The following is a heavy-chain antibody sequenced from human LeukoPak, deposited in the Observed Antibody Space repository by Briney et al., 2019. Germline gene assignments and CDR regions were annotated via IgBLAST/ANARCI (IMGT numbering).Heavy chain of an antibody. D-gene: IGHD2-8*02. CDR2: ISGSSSHT. Sequence: GGSLRLSCAASGFTFSGYYMTWIRQAPGKGLEWVSYISGSSSHTNYGDSVKGRFSISRDTAKNSLYLQMNRLRVADTAVYYCGRNWRHCTGTCCQVSYRYFHLWGRGTLVSVPS. J-gene: IGHJ2*01. CDR1: GFTFSGYY. V-gene: IGHV3-11*03. CDR3: GRNWRHCTGTCCQVSYRYFHL.